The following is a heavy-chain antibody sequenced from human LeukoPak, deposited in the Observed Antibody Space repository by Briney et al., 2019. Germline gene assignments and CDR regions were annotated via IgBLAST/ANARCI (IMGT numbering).Heavy chain of an antibody. D-gene: IGHD3-10*01. V-gene: IGHV4-59*01. CDR1: GGSISSYY. CDR2: IYNSGST. CDR3: ASLPSMVRGVILPL. J-gene: IGHJ4*02. Sequence: PSETLSLTCTVSGGSISSYYWAWVRQPPGKGLEWIGYIYNSGSTNYYPSLKSRVTISVDTSKNQFSLKLSSVTAADTAVYYCASLPSMVRGVILPLWGQGTLVTVSS.